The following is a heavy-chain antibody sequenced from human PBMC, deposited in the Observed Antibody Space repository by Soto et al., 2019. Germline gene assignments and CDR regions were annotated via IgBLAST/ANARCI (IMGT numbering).Heavy chain of an antibody. Sequence: EQLLESGGGLVQLGGSLRLSCAASGFSFHANALSWVRQTPGKGLQWVSTITESGVTAYYADSVKGRFSISRDNVKAILYLQMSGLSVEDTAVHYCAIVPFSSSWNQDAFHVWGPGTMVAVSS. D-gene: IGHD6-13*01. CDR1: GFSFHANA. J-gene: IGHJ3*01. CDR2: ITESGVTA. V-gene: IGHV3-23*01. CDR3: AIVPFSSSWNQDAFHV.